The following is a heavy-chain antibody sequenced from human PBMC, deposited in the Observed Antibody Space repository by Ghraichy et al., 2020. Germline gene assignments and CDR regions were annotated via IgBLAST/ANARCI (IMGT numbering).Heavy chain of an antibody. CDR1: GFTFISYG. CDR2: ISNDGRNK. D-gene: IGHD3-10*01. Sequence: GESLNISCATSGFTFISYGMHWVRQAPGKGLEWVAVISNDGRNKDYVDSVKGRFTISKDKSKNTLYLQMNSLRPEDTAVYYCAKDGGRLLLWFGGYMDVWGKGTTVTVS. J-gene: IGHJ6*03. V-gene: IGHV3-30*18. CDR3: AKDGGRLLLWFGGYMDV.